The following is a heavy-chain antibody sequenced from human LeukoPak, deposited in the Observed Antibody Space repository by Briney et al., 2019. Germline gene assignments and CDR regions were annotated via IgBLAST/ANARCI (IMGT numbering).Heavy chain of an antibody. CDR2: MSGSAGST. D-gene: IGHD1-20*01. CDR3: AKFKIYASITPYYFDY. CDR1: GFTLSTYA. Sequence: GGSLRLSCAASGFTLSTYAMSWVRQAAGKGLEWVSGMSGSAGSTYHADSVKGRFTIIRDNSKNTLYLQLNSLRAEDTAVYYCAKFKIYASITPYYFDYWGQGTLVTVSS. V-gene: IGHV3-23*01. J-gene: IGHJ4*02.